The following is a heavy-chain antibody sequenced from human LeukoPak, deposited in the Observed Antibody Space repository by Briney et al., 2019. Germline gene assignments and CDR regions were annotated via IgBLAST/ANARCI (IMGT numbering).Heavy chain of an antibody. D-gene: IGHD2-15*01. CDR1: GFNMSDYW. CDR3: ARDIDWLDC. CDR2: IKQDGSEI. V-gene: IGHV3-7*01. J-gene: IGHJ5*01. Sequence: PGGSLRLSCIASGFNMSDYWMSWVRQAPGKGLEWVANIKQDGSEIYSGDSLKVRFTIARDNAKNPLYLQMNSLRGEDTAVYYCARDIDWLDCWGQGTLVTVSS.